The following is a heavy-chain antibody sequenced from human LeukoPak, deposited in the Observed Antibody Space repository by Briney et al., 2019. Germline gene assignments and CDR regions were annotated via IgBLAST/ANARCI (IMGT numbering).Heavy chain of an antibody. CDR3: ARHMVDGSDY. CDR2: IYYSGNT. Sequence: SETLPLTCTVSGGSISSSSYYWGWIRQPPGKGLEWIGGIYYSGNTYYNPSLKSRVTISGDTSKNQFSLKLSSVTAADTAVYYCARHMVDGSDYWGQGTLVTVSS. CDR1: GGSISSSSYY. D-gene: IGHD3-10*01. V-gene: IGHV4-39*07. J-gene: IGHJ4*02.